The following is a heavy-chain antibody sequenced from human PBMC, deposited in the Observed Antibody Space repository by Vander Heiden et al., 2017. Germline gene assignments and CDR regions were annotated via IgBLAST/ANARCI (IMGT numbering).Heavy chain of an antibody. CDR2: INPNSGGT. Sequence: QLVQSGAEVKKPGASVKVSCTASGYTFPRYYMPWVRQAPGQGLEWMGWINPNSGGTNYAQKFQGRVTMTRDTSISTAYMELSRLRSDDTAVYYCARGPFTRGGMDVWGQGTTVTVSS. CDR3: ARGPFTRGGMDV. V-gene: IGHV1-2*02. CDR1: GYTFPRYY. J-gene: IGHJ6*02. D-gene: IGHD3-10*01.